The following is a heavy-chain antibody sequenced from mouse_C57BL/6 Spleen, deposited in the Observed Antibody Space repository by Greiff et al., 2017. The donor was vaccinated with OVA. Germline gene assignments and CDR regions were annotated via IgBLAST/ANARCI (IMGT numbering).Heavy chain of an antibody. V-gene: IGHV1-77*01. D-gene: IGHD2-4*01. CDR3: ARSGYYDYDGGAWFAY. CDR2: IGPGSGST. Sequence: VQLQQSGAELVKPGASVKISCKASGYTFTDYYINWVKQRPGQGLEWIGKIGPGSGSTYYNEKFKGKATLTADKSSSTAYMQLSSLTSEDSAVYFCARSGYYDYDGGAWFAYWGQGTLVTVS. J-gene: IGHJ3*01. CDR1: GYTFTDYY.